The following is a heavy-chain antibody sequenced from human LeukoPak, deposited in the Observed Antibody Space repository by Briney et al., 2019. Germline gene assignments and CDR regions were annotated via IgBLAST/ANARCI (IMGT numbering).Heavy chain of an antibody. Sequence: GASVKVSCKASGGTFSIYAISWVRQAPGQGLEWMGGIIPIFGTANYAQKFQGRVTITADESTSTAYMELSSLRSEDTAVYYCARANSGYDSCMFYWGQGTLVTVSS. J-gene: IGHJ4*02. CDR3: ARANSGYDSCMFY. D-gene: IGHD5-12*01. V-gene: IGHV1-69*13. CDR1: GGTFSIYA. CDR2: IIPIFGTA.